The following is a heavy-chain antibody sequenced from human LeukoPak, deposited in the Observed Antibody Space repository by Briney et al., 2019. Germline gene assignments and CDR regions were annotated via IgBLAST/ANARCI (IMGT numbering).Heavy chain of an antibody. J-gene: IGHJ4*02. CDR2: ISSNGGST. CDR1: GFTFSSYA. D-gene: IGHD6-19*01. CDR3: ARVTWVAVAVDY. Sequence: GGSLRLSCAASGFTFSSYAMHWVRQAPGKGLEYVSAISSNGGSTYYANSVKGRFTISRDNSKNTLYLQMGSLRAEDMAVYYCARVTWVAVAVDYWGQGTLVTVSS. V-gene: IGHV3-64*01.